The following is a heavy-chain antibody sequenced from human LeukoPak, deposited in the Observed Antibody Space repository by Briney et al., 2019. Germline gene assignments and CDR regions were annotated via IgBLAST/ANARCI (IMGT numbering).Heavy chain of an antibody. D-gene: IGHD1-26*01. J-gene: IGHJ5*01. V-gene: IGHV6-1*01. CDR1: GDSVSSNSAA. CDR3: VGGNYWFDS. Sequence: SQTLSLTCAISGDSVSSNSAAWPWIRQSPSRGLEWLGRTYCRSKWYNDYAVSVKSRITINPDTSKNQFSLQLNSMTPEDTAVYYCVGGNYWFDSWGKGTLVTVSS. CDR2: TYCRSKWYN.